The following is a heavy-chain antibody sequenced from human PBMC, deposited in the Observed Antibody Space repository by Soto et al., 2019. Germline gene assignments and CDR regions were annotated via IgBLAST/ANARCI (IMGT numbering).Heavy chain of an antibody. CDR1: GFTFSSYG. D-gene: IGHD6-13*01. V-gene: IGHV3-30*18. CDR3: AKDQRVYSNYGMDV. Sequence: GSLRLSCAASGFTFSSYGMHWVRQAPGKGLEWVAVISYDGSNKYYADSVKGRFTISRDNSKNTLYLQMNSLRAEDTAVYYCAKDQRVYSNYGMDVWGQGTTVTVSS. J-gene: IGHJ6*02. CDR2: ISYDGSNK.